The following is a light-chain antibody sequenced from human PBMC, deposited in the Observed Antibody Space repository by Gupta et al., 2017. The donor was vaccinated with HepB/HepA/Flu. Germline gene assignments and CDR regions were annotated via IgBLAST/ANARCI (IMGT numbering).Light chain of an antibody. J-gene: IGLJ1*01. Sequence: QSVLTQPPSVSGAPGQRVSISCTGSSSNIGVGDDVHWYQPLPGSAPNLLIYGNINRRSGLPDRFSGSKSGTSATVTITGLQADDAADYYWQSDDSSLSAYVFGIGTKVTVL. CDR2: GNI. CDR1: SSNIGVGDD. V-gene: IGLV1-40*01. CDR3: QSDDSSLSAYV.